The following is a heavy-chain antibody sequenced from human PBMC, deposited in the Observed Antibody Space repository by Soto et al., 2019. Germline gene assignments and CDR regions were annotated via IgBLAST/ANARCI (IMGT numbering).Heavy chain of an antibody. J-gene: IGHJ3*02. D-gene: IGHD3-3*01. CDR2: TYYRSKWYN. Sequence: SQTLSLTCVISGDSVSSNSAAWNWIRQSPSRGLEWLGRTYYRSKWYNDYAVSVKSRITINPDTSKNQFSLQLNSVTPEDTAVYYCARVVRFLEWLLLGAFDIWGQGTMVTVSS. CDR1: GDSVSSNSAA. CDR3: ARVVRFLEWLLLGAFDI. V-gene: IGHV6-1*01.